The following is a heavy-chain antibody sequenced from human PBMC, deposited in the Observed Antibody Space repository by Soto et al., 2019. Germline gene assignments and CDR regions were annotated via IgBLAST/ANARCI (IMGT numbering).Heavy chain of an antibody. D-gene: IGHD3-22*01. CDR1: CYTFTSYC. CDR2: ISAYNGNT. V-gene: IGHV1-18*04. J-gene: IGHJ5*02. Sequence: ASVNVSCKASCYTFTSYCISCVRQAPVQWLELMGWISAYNGNTNYAQKLQGRVTMTTDTSTSTAYMELRSLRSDDTAVYYCARDPGLFCSNWFDTWGQGTMVTVSS. CDR3: ARDPGLFCSNWFDT.